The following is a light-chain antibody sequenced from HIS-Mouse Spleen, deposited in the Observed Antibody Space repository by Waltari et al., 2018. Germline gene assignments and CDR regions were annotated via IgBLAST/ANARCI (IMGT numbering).Light chain of an antibody. J-gene: IGLJ1*01. CDR2: EVS. CDR1: SSDVGSYNR. Sequence: QSALTQPPSVSGSPGQSVTISCTGTSSDVGSYNRVPWYQQPPATAPKLMIYEVSNRPSGVPDRFSGYKSGNTASLTISGLQAEDEADYYCSSYTSSSTVFGTGTKVTVL. CDR3: SSYTSSSTV. V-gene: IGLV2-18*02.